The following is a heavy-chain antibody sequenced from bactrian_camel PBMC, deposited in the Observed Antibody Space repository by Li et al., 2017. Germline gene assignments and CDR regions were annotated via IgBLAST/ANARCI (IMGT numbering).Heavy chain of an antibody. CDR1: GFTFSSYY. Sequence: HVQLVESGGGLVQPGGSLRLSCAASGFTFSSYYMSWARQAPGKGLEWVSSIVNDGIKIFYAESAKGRFTISQDNAKSTLYLQMDSPTPEDTATYYCAAAGGPYCGGTYLLEEYSMDYWGEGTQVTVS. V-gene: IGHV3-2*01. CDR2: IVNDGIKI. D-gene: IGHD2*01. J-gene: IGHJ7*01.